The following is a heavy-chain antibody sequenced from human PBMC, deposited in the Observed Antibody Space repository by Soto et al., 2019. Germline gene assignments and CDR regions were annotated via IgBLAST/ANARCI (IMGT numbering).Heavy chain of an antibody. D-gene: IGHD6-25*01. CDR1: GDSVKSVGYY. Sequence: QVHLQESAPGLVKPSETLSLTCSVSGDSVKSVGYYWTWIRQPPGKGFEWLGDIYNTGTSRFNASLRGRLTISADASSNTFSLTLTSVTASDTAVYFCGRGVSSGWNPTRVDSWGHGSL. CDR2: IYNTGTS. CDR3: GRGVSSGWNPTRVDS. J-gene: IGHJ5*01. V-gene: IGHV4-31*03.